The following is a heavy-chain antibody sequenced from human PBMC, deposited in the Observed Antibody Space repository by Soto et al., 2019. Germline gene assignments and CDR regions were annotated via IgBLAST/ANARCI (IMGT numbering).Heavy chain of an antibody. J-gene: IGHJ5*02. CDR3: ARRVDEAFNWFDP. CDR2: ISAYNGNT. Sequence: ASVKLSCEASGYSFTSYGISWVRQAPGQGLEWMGWISAYNGNTNYAQKLQGRVTMTTDTSTSTAYMELRSLRSDDMAVYYCARRVDEAFNWFDPWGQGTLVTVSS. V-gene: IGHV1-18*03. CDR1: GYSFTSYG. D-gene: IGHD2-15*01.